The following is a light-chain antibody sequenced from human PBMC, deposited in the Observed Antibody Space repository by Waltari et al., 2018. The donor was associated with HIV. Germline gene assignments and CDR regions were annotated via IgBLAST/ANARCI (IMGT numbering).Light chain of an antibody. Sequence: QSALTQPASVSGSPGQSITISCTRTRRDVATYKLVSWYQQHPGKAPKLMIYEVSKRPSGVSDRFSGSKSGDTASLTISGLQAEDEADYYCCSYVSNVIFGGGTKLTVL. J-gene: IGLJ2*01. CDR3: CSYVSNVI. CDR1: RRDVATYKL. CDR2: EVS. V-gene: IGLV2-23*02.